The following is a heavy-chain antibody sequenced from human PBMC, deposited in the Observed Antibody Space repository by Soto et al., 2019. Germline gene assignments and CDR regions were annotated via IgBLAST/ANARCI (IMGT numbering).Heavy chain of an antibody. CDR2: ISNSGST. D-gene: IGHD6-19*01. CDR3: ARDYSSDWFGH. J-gene: IGHJ5*02. V-gene: IGHV4-61*01. Sequence: QVQLQESGPGLVKPSETLSLTCSVSGISVSYGRFYWNWIRQSPREGLEWIGHISNSGSTTYNPSLQSRATISLDTSNNQFSLRLSSVTAADTAVYYCARDYSSDWFGHWGRGTLVTVSS. CDR1: GISVSYGRFY.